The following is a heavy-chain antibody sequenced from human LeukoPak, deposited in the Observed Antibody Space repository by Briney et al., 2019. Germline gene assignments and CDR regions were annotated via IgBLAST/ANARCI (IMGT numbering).Heavy chain of an antibody. CDR3: ARGNFGVVIGYYYYYMDV. CDR2: ISSSSSYI. CDR1: GFTFSSYS. J-gene: IGHJ6*03. Sequence: GGSLRLSCAASGFTFSSYSKNWVRQAPGKGLEWVSSISSSSSYIYYADSVKGRFTISRDNAKNSLYLQMNSLRAEDTAVYYCARGNFGVVIGYYYYYMDVWGKGTTVTVSS. D-gene: IGHD3-3*01. V-gene: IGHV3-21*01.